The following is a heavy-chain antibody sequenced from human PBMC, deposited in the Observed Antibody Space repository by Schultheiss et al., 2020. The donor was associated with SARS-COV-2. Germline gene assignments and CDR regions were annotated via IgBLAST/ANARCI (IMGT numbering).Heavy chain of an antibody. Sequence: GSLRLSCAASGFTFSSYGMHWVRQAPGKGLEWIGEIYHSGSTYYNPSLKSRVTISVDTSKNQFSLKLSSVTAEDTAVYYCAKDDSTYGPGEGGDSKTFDYWGQGTLVTVSS. V-gene: IGHV4-34*01. CDR3: AKDDSTYGPGEGGDSKTFDY. D-gene: IGHD3-22*01. CDR1: GFTFSSYG. CDR2: IYHSGST. J-gene: IGHJ4*02.